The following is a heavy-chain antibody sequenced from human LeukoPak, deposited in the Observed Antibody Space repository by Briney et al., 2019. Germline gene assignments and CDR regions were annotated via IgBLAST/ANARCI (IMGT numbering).Heavy chain of an antibody. CDR3: AIHWGYCTSTDCPRYYFDY. CDR1: GYTFTSYG. CDR2: ISAYNGNT. D-gene: IGHD2-2*01. V-gene: IGHV1-18*01. Sequence: EASVKVSCKASGYTFTSYGISWVRQAPGQGLEWMGWISAYNGNTNSAQKLQGRVTMTTDTFTSTAYMELRSLRSDVTAVYYCAIHWGYCTSTDCPRYYFDYWGQGTLVTVSS. J-gene: IGHJ4*02.